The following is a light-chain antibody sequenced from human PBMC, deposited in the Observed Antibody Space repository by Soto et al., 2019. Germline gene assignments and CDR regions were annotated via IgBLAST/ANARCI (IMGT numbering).Light chain of an antibody. Sequence: EIVLTQSPGTLSLSPWDTATLSCRASQSVRSTYLAWYQQKPGQAPRLLIHGASSRATGIPDRFSGSGSGTDFTLTISRLEPEDFAVYYCQQYGSSLSITFGQGTRLEIK. CDR3: QQYGSSLSIT. CDR1: QSVRSTY. CDR2: GAS. J-gene: IGKJ5*01. V-gene: IGKV3-20*01.